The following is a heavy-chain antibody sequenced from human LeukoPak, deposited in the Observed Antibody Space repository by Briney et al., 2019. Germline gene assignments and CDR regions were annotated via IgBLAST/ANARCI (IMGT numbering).Heavy chain of an antibody. CDR2: THDHGST. J-gene: IGHJ6*02. Sequence: SETLSLTCTVSGGSVSSSGHFWNWVRQTPGKGLEWIGYTHDHGSTNYNPSLKSRVTISVDTSKNQFSLKLSSVTAADTAVYYCARAPYYYYGMDVWGQGTTVTVSS. V-gene: IGHV4-61*08. CDR1: GGSVSSSGHF. CDR3: ARAPYYYYGMDV.